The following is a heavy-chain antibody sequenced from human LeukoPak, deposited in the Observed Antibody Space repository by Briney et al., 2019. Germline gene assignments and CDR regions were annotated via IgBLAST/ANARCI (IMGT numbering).Heavy chain of an antibody. CDR2: IYSGGST. CDR1: GFIVSSNY. CDR3: ARGRYDFWSGYSAQFDY. J-gene: IGHJ4*02. Sequence: PGGSLRFSCAVSGFIVSSNYMSWVRQAPGKGLEWVSVIYSGGSTYYADSVKGRFIISRDNSKNTLYLQMNSLRAEDTAVYYCARGRYDFWSGYSAQFDYWGQGTLVTVSS. V-gene: IGHV3-53*01. D-gene: IGHD3-3*01.